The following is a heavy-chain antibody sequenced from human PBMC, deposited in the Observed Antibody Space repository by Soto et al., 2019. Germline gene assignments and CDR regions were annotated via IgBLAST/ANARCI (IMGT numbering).Heavy chain of an antibody. CDR1: GGTISSSYA. CDR3: ARDWTNGFGV. CDR2: IIPIFGTP. Sequence: QVRLVQSGAEVKKPGSSVKVSCKASGGTISSSYAISWVRQAPGQGLEWMGGIIPIFGTPNYAQKFLGRVTITAGEFRNTAYMELSTLRSEDTAVYYCARDWTNGFGVWGQGTTVTVSS. V-gene: IGHV1-69*01. J-gene: IGHJ6*02. D-gene: IGHD3-3*01.